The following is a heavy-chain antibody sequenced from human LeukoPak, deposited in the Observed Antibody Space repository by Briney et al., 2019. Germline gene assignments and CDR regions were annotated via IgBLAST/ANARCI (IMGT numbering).Heavy chain of an antibody. CDR2: ISYDGSNK. Sequence: PGGSLRLSCAASGFTFSSYGMHWVRQAPGKGLEWVAVISYDGSNKYYADSVKGRFTISRDNSKNTLYLQMNSLRAEDTAVYYCAKDREYSYGLGAFDIWGQGTMVTVSS. J-gene: IGHJ3*02. CDR1: GFTFSSYG. D-gene: IGHD5-18*01. CDR3: AKDREYSYGLGAFDI. V-gene: IGHV3-30*18.